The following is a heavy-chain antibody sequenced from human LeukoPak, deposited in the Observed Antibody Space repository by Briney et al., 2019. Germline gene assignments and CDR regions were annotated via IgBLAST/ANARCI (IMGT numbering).Heavy chain of an antibody. CDR1: GFTFSSYV. V-gene: IGHV3-30*04. J-gene: IGHJ4*02. CDR2: VSLDGSNK. D-gene: IGHD3-10*01. CDR3: ARSPFGSVAYYFDY. Sequence: GGSLRLSCGASGFTFSSYVLHWVRQAPGKGLEWVALVSLDGSNKYYADSVKGRFTISRDNSKNTLYLQMNSLRAEDTAVYYCARSPFGSVAYYFDYWGQGILVTASS.